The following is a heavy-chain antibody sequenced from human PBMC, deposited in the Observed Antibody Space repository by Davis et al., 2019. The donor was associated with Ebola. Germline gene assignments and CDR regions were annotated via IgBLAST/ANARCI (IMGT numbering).Heavy chain of an antibody. CDR2: IGTAGDT. J-gene: IGHJ6*02. CDR3: ARGSLYYYGMDV. Sequence: GESLKISCAASGFTFSSYDMHWVRQATGKGLEWVSAIGTAGDTYYPGSVKGRFTISRENAKNSLYLQMNSLRAGDTAVYYCARGSLYYYGMDVWGQGTKVTVSS. CDR1: GFTFSSYD. V-gene: IGHV3-13*01.